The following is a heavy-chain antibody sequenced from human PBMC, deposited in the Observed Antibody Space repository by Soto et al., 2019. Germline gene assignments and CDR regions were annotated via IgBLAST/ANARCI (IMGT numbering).Heavy chain of an antibody. V-gene: IGHV4-59*01. J-gene: IGHJ5*02. Sequence: SETLSLTCSVSGGSITDNYWTWIRQSPGKGLEWVGYIYYTGITNYNPSLKRRVTISLDRSKNQFSLKLDSVTAADTAVYYCAMALVYDFWGGRNWFDPWGQGTLVTVSS. D-gene: IGHD3-3*01. CDR3: AMALVYDFWGGRNWFDP. CDR1: GGSITDNY. CDR2: IYYTGIT.